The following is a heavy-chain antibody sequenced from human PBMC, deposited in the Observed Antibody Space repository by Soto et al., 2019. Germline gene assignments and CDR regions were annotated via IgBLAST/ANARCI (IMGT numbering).Heavy chain of an antibody. CDR3: ARVGGFGATTIDY. Sequence: PSETLSLTCTVSGGSISSGDYYWSWIRQPPEKGMEWIGYIYYSGSTYYNPSLKSRVTISVDTSKNQFSLKLSSVTAAVTAVYYCARVGGFGATTIDYWGQGTLVTVSS. D-gene: IGHD3-10*01. J-gene: IGHJ4*02. V-gene: IGHV4-30-4*01. CDR2: IYYSGST. CDR1: GGSISSGDYY.